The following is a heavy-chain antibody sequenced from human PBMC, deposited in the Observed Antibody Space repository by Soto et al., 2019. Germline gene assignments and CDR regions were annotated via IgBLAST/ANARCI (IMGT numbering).Heavy chain of an antibody. Sequence: QVQLVQSGAEVKKPGASVKVSCKASGYTFTSYDIHWVRQATGQGLEWMGWMNPNSGNTGYAQKFQGRVTMTRNTSISTAYMELSSLRSEDTAVYYCAKGAMVQGYYYYGMDVWGQGTTVTVSS. CDR1: GYTFTSYD. CDR2: MNPNSGNT. V-gene: IGHV1-8*01. J-gene: IGHJ6*02. D-gene: IGHD3-10*01. CDR3: AKGAMVQGYYYYGMDV.